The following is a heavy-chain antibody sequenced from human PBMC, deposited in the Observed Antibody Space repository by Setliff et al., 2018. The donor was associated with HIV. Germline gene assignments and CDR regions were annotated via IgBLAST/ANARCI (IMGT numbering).Heavy chain of an antibody. D-gene: IGHD6-25*01. Sequence: PSETLSLTCTVSGGSISSYYWSWIRQPPGKGLEWIGYIYYSGSTNYNPSLKSRVTISVDTSKNQFSLRLSSMTAADTGVYYCARDQRLPGVQPPYWYFDLWGRGTMVTVSS. V-gene: IGHV4-59*12. CDR3: ARDQRLPGVQPPYWYFDL. CDR2: IYYSGST. CDR1: GGSISSYY. J-gene: IGHJ2*01.